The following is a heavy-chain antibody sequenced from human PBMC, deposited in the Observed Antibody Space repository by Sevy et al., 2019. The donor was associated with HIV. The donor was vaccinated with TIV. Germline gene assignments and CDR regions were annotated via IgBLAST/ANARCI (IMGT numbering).Heavy chain of an antibody. CDR3: ARTNYDILTGYYNNWFDP. CDR1: GYTFTSYG. Sequence: ASVKVSYKASGYTFTSYGISWVRQAPGQGLEWMGWISAYNGNTNYAQKLQGRVTMTTDTSTSTAYMELRSLRSDDTAVYYCARTNYDILTGYYNNWFDPWGQGTLVTVSS. CDR2: ISAYNGNT. V-gene: IGHV1-18*01. D-gene: IGHD3-9*01. J-gene: IGHJ5*02.